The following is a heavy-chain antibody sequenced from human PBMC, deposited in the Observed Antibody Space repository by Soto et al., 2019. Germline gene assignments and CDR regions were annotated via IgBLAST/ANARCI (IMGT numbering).Heavy chain of an antibody. CDR3: ACIFSGGYGYGFYYYGMDV. CDR1: GGSISSSSYY. Sequence: QLQLQESGPGLVKPSETLSLTCTVSGGSISSSSYYWGWIRQPPGKGLEWIGSIDYSGSTHYNPSIKSRVTISVDPSTYQFSLKLSSVTAADTAVYFCACIFSGGYGYGFYYYGMDVWGQGTTVTVSS. CDR2: IDYSGST. D-gene: IGHD5-18*01. V-gene: IGHV4-39*01. J-gene: IGHJ6*02.